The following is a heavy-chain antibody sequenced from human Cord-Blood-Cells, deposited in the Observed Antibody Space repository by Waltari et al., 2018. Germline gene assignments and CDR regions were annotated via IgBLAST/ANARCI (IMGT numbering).Heavy chain of an antibody. D-gene: IGHD3-10*01. CDR2: IIPIFGTA. J-gene: IGHJ4*02. Sequence: QPVHLGAEVKKPGPSVKVSCKSSAGTSSSSAISWMLQASAQGLEWMGGIIPIFGTANYAQKFQGRVTITADESAGTAYMELSSLRSEDTAVYYCARVKFMVRGVNLIDYWGQGTLVTVSS. CDR1: AGTSSSSA. CDR3: ARVKFMVRGVNLIDY. V-gene: IGHV1-69*01.